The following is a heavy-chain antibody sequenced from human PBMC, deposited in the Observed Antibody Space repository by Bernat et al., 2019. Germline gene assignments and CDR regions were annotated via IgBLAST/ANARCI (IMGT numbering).Heavy chain of an antibody. Sequence: QVQLVESGGGVVQPGRSLRLSCAASGFTFSSYGMHWVRQAPGKGLEWVAVIWYDGSNKYYADSVKGRFTISRDNSKNTLYLQMNSLRAEDTAVYYCAREGFLPDAFDIWGQGTMVTVSS. CDR3: AREGFLPDAFDI. V-gene: IGHV3-30*19. D-gene: IGHD2/OR15-2a*01. CDR2: IWYDGSNK. CDR1: GFTFSSYG. J-gene: IGHJ3*02.